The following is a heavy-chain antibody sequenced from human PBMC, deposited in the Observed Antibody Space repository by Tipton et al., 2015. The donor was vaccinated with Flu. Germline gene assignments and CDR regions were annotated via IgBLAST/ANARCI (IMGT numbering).Heavy chain of an antibody. CDR1: GYTFTTYD. CDR2: MNPRSGDT. J-gene: IGHJ4*02. Sequence: QSGPEVKQPGASVKVSCKASGYTFTTYDINWVRQAPGQGLEWMGSMNPRSGDTDYAWKFQGRVTLTWDTSINTAYMELSNLRSDDTAMYFCTRATIPRDYWGQGTLVTVSS. V-gene: IGHV1-8*01. CDR3: TRATIPRDY.